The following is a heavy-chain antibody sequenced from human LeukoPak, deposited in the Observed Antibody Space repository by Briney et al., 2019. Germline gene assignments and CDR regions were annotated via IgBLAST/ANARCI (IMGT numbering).Heavy chain of an antibody. CDR1: GYSFTNYW. D-gene: IGHD3-16*02. Sequence: GESLKISCKGSGYSFTNYWIAWVRQMPGKGLEWMGIIYPGDSDTRYGPSFQGQVTISADKSISTAYLQWSSLKASDTAMYYCARVPIVRFPYYFDYWGQGTLVTVSS. J-gene: IGHJ4*02. V-gene: IGHV5-51*01. CDR3: ARVPIVRFPYYFDY. CDR2: IYPGDSDT.